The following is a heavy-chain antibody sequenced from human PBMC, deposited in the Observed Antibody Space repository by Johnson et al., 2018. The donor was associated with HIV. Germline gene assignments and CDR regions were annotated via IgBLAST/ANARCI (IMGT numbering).Heavy chain of an antibody. J-gene: IGHJ3*02. Sequence: QVQLVESGGGLIQPGGSLRLSCAASGFTVSSNYMSWIRQAPGKGLEWVSYISSSGSTIYYADSVKGRFTVSRDNSKNTLYLQMNSLRAEDTAVYYCAKEAYGGNSPHAFDIWGQGTMVTVSS. V-gene: IGHV3-11*01. CDR3: AKEAYGGNSPHAFDI. CDR2: ISSSGSTI. D-gene: IGHD4-23*01. CDR1: GFTVSSNY.